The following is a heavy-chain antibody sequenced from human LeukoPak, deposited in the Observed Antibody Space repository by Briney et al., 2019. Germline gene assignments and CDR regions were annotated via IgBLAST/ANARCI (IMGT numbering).Heavy chain of an antibody. J-gene: IGHJ4*02. D-gene: IGHD2-15*01. CDR2: IYQSGST. CDR1: GGSISSGGYY. Sequence: SETLSLTCSVSGGSISSGGYYWSWIRQPPGKGLEWIGYIYQSGSTYYNPSLKSRVTISVDRSKNQFSLNLSSVTAADTALYYCARVNVVVVAATHYFDYWGQGTLVTVSS. V-gene: IGHV4-30-2*01. CDR3: ARVNVVVVAATHYFDY.